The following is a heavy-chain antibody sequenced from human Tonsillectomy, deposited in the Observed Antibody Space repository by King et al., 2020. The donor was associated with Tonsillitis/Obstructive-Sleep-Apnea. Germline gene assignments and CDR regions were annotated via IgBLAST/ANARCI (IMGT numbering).Heavy chain of an antibody. V-gene: IGHV2-70*11. CDR1: GFSLSTSGMC. D-gene: IGHD2-21*02. CDR2: IDWDDDK. CDR3: ARTPRAYCGVDCNPKGNNWFNP. J-gene: IGHJ5*02. Sequence: VTLKESGPALVKPTQTLTLTCTFSGFSLSTSGMCVSWIRQPPGKALEWLARIDWDDDKYYSTSLKTRLTISKDTSKNQVVLTITNMDPVDTATYYCARTPRAYCGVDCNPKGNNWFNPWGQGPLVTVPS.